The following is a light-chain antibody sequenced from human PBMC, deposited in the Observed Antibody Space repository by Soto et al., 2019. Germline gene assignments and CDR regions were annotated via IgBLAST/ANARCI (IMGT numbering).Light chain of an antibody. CDR1: QSASTF. CDR2: DAS. J-gene: IGKJ1*01. CDR3: QQYNRYAVT. V-gene: IGKV1-5*01. Sequence: DIQMTQSPSTLSSSVGARITITCRASQSASTFLAWYQQKPGQAPKLLIYDASTLQSGVPSRFSASGSGTEFALTISGLQPDDFAVYYCQQYNRYAVTFDQGTKVEIK.